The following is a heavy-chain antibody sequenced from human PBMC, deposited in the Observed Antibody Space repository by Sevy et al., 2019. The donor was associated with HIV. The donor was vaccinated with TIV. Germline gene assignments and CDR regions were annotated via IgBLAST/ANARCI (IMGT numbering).Heavy chain of an antibody. CDR1: AFTFSTYA. CDR3: AKDAGGCSGGNCYWATNYYGMDV. Sequence: GGSLRLSCAASAFTFSTYAMHWVRQAPGKGLEWVAVVSYDGGNRHYADSVKGGFTISRDNSKNTRYLQMNSLRGEGTAVYYCAKDAGGCSGGNCYWATNYYGMDVWGQGTTVTVSS. V-gene: IGHV3-30*18. J-gene: IGHJ6*02. CDR2: VSYDGGNR. D-gene: IGHD2-15*01.